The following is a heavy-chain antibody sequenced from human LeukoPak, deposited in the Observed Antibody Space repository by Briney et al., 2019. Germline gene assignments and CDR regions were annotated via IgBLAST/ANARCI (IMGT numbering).Heavy chain of an antibody. CDR3: AKDNKYSSSWYLRVDYYYYMDV. Sequence: GGSLRLSCEASGFTFTTYSMTWVRQAPGKGLEWVSIISSGSSAIFSADALKGRFTISRDNSKNTLYLQMNSLRAEDTAVYYCAKDNKYSSSWYLRVDYYYYMDVWGKGTTVTISS. J-gene: IGHJ6*03. V-gene: IGHV3-21*01. CDR1: GFTFTTYS. D-gene: IGHD6-13*01. CDR2: ISSGSSAI.